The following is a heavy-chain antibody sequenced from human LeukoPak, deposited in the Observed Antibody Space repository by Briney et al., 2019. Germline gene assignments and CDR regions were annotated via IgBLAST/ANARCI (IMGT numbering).Heavy chain of an antibody. CDR2: INPSGGST. J-gene: IGHJ1*01. Sequence: ASVKVSCKASGYTFTSYYMHWVRQAPGQGLEWMGIINPSGGSTSYAQKFQGRVTMTRDTSTSTVYMELSSLRSEDTAVYYCASTSNYDILTGAPGYFQHWGQGTLVTVSS. V-gene: IGHV1-46*01. D-gene: IGHD3-9*01. CDR1: GYTFTSYY. CDR3: ASTSNYDILTGAPGYFQH.